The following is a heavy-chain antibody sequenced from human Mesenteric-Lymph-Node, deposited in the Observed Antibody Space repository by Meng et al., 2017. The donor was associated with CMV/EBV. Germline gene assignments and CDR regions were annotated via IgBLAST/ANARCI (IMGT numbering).Heavy chain of an antibody. CDR2: VDNSGST. J-gene: IGHJ5*02. D-gene: IGHD2-21*01. CDR1: DSMHSYY. CDR3: ARDSCGGDCFPTRNWFGP. V-gene: IGHV4-59*01. Sequence: DSMHSYYWSWIRRPPGKGLEWIGSVDNSGSTNYNPSLKSRVTMSLDTSKNQFSLQLTSVTPADTAMYYRARDSCGGDCFPTRNWFGPWGQGSLVTVSS.